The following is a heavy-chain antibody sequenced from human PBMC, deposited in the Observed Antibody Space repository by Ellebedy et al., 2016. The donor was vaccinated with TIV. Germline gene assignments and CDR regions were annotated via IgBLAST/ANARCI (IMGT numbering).Heavy chain of an antibody. CDR1: GITVSDNS. CDR3: ARDSWGSGTYCNH. D-gene: IGHD3-10*01. CDR2: INSDGST. Sequence: GGSLRLXXAASGITVSDNSMNWVRQAPGKGLEWVSVINSDGSTYYADSVKGRFTISRDNSKNTLYLQMNSLRAEDTAVYYCARDSWGSGTYCNHWGQGTLVTVSS. V-gene: IGHV3-53*01. J-gene: IGHJ5*02.